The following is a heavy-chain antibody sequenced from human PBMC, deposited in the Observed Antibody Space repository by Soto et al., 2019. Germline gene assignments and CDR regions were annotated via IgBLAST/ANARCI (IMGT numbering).Heavy chain of an antibody. CDR1: GFTFSSYS. Sequence: PGGSLRLSCAASGFTFSSYSMNWVRQAPGKGLEWVSYISSSSSTIYYADSVKGRFTISRDNAKNSLYLQMNSLRDEDTAVYYCPTSPRIAAAKIWFDPWGQGTLVTVSP. D-gene: IGHD6-13*01. J-gene: IGHJ5*02. CDR2: ISSSSSTI. CDR3: PTSPRIAAAKIWFDP. V-gene: IGHV3-48*02.